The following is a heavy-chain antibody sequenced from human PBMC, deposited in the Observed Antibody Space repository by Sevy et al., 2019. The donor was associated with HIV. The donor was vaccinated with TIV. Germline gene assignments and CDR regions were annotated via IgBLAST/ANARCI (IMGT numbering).Heavy chain of an antibody. Sequence: SETLSLTCAVYVGSFSGYYWSWIRQPPGKGLEWIGEINHSGSTNYNPSLKSRVTISVDTSKNQFSLKLSSVTAADTAVYYCARGRRKVVKYYYYGMDVWGQGTTVTVSS. V-gene: IGHV4-34*01. CDR3: ARGRRKVVKYYYYGMDV. CDR2: INHSGST. CDR1: VGSFSGYY. J-gene: IGHJ6*02. D-gene: IGHD1-26*01.